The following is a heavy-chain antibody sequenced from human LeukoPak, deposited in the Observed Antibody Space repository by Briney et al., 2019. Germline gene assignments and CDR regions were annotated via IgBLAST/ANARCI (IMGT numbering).Heavy chain of an antibody. CDR3: ARARRYSSSWYPVSEPWRFDY. CDR1: GGSFSGYY. D-gene: IGHD6-13*01. CDR2: INHSGST. V-gene: IGHV4-34*01. J-gene: IGHJ4*02. Sequence: SETLSLTCAVYGGSFSGYYWSWIREPPGKGLEWIGEINHSGSTNYNPSLKSRVTISVDTSKNQCSLKLRSVTAADTAVYYCARARRYSSSWYPVSEPWRFDYWGQGTLVTVSS.